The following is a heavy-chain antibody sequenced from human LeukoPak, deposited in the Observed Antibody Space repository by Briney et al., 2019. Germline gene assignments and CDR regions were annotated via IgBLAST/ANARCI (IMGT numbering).Heavy chain of an antibody. V-gene: IGHV4-31*03. D-gene: IGHD5-24*01. CDR2: ISHIGHT. J-gene: IGHJ4*02. CDR3: ARGRGMAPHFDY. CDR1: GGSISGGGYY. Sequence: SQTLSLTCTVSGGSISGGGYYWSWIRQHPVKGLEWIGYISHIGHTYYNPSLDSRLTMSVDTSKKQFSLQLSSVTAADTAVYYCARGRGMAPHFDYWAREPWSQSPQ.